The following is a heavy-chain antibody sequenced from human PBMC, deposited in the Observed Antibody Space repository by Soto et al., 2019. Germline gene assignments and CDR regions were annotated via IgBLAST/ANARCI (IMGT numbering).Heavy chain of an antibody. V-gene: IGHV3-23*01. J-gene: IGHJ3*02. CDR3: ASSKSITIFGVVTLSPLSDAFDI. Sequence: PGGPLRLSCAASGFTFSSYAMSWVRQAPGKGLEWVSAISGSGGSTYYADSVKGRFTISRDNSKNTLYLQMNSLRAEDTAVYYCASSKSITIFGVVTLSPLSDAFDIWGQGTMVTVSS. CDR2: ISGSGGST. D-gene: IGHD3-3*01. CDR1: GFTFSSYA.